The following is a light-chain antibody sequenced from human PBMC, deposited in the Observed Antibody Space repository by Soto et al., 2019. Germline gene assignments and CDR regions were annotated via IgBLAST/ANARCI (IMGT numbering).Light chain of an antibody. V-gene: IGLV2-11*01. CDR3: CAYAGSYSLV. CDR2: DVN. CDR1: SSDVGAYNY. Sequence: QSALTQPRSVSGSPGQSVAISCTGTSSDVGAYNYVSWYQQHPSKAPKVMIYDVNKRPSGVPDRCSGSKSYNTAALTMSGLQDEDEADYYCCAYAGSYSLVFGGGTKLTVL. J-gene: IGLJ2*01.